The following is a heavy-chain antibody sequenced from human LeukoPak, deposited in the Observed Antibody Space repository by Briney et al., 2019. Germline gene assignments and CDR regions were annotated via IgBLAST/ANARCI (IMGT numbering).Heavy chain of an antibody. D-gene: IGHD1-26*01. CDR1: GFTFSSYW. Sequence: GGSLRLSCAASGFTFSSYWMSWVRQAPGKGLEWVANIKQDGSEKYYVDSVKGRFTISRDNAKNSLYLQMNSLRAEDTAVYYCARDNIVGATLTLDYWGQGTLVTVSS. CDR3: ARDNIVGATLTLDY. V-gene: IGHV3-7*01. CDR2: IKQDGSEK. J-gene: IGHJ4*02.